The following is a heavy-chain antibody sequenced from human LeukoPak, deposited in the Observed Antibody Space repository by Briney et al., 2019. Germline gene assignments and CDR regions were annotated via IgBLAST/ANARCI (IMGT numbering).Heavy chain of an antibody. CDR3: ATEEHYYDSSANFDY. Sequence: GGSLRLSCAASGFSFSNYGMHWVRQAPGKGLEWAAYIRHHGTNKYYADSVKGRFTISRDNSKNTLYLQMNSLRAEDTAVYYCATEEHYYDSSANFDYWGQGTLVTVSS. J-gene: IGHJ4*02. CDR1: GFSFSNYG. CDR2: IRHHGTNK. V-gene: IGHV3-30*02. D-gene: IGHD3-22*01.